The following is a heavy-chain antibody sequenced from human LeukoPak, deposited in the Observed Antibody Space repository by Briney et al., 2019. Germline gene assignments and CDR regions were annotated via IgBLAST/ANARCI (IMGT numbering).Heavy chain of an antibody. CDR2: IWYDGSNK. J-gene: IGHJ3*02. CDR3: VRGSIVVVVAATDAFDI. Sequence: PGGSLRLFCAASGFTFSSYGMHWDRQAPGKGLEWVAVIWYDGSNKYYADSVKGRFTISRDNSKNTLYLQMNSLRAEDTAVYYCVRGSIVVVVAATDAFDIWGQGTMVTVSS. CDR1: GFTFSSYG. D-gene: IGHD2-15*01. V-gene: IGHV3-33*01.